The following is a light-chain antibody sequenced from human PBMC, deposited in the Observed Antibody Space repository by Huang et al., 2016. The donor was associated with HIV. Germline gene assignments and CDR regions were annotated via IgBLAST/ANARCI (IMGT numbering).Light chain of an antibody. CDR1: QNVGSD. V-gene: IGKV3-15*01. CDR2: GAS. Sequence: EVVMTQSPATLSVSPGERATLSCRASQNVGSDLAWYQQKPGQAPRLLMYGASTRATGIPARCSGRRSGTEFTLTISSLQSEDFATYYCQQYENWPRTFGQGTKLEIK. CDR3: QQYENWPRT. J-gene: IGKJ2*01.